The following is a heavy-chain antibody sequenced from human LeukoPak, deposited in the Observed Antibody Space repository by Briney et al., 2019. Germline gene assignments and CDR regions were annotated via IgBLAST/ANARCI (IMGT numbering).Heavy chain of an antibody. V-gene: IGHV3-30*03. Sequence: GGSLRLSCTASGFTFSAHAMHWVRRPPGKGLEWVTFISYLESNKYYADSVKGRFTISRDNSKNTLYLQMNSLRSEDSAVYYCARGDYPWGFDYWGQGTLVTVSS. CDR1: GFTFSAHA. D-gene: IGHD4-17*01. J-gene: IGHJ4*02. CDR2: ISYLESNK. CDR3: ARGDYPWGFDY.